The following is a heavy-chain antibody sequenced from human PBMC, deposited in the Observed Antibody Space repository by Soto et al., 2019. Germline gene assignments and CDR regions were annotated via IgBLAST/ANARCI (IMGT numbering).Heavy chain of an antibody. V-gene: IGHV4-61*08. CDR2: IYYSGST. CDR3: ARHACSGGSCYFDY. Sequence: SETLSLTCAVSGGSISSGGYSWSWIRQPPGKGLEWIGYIYYSGSTNYNPSLKSRVTISVDTSKNQFSLKLSSVTAADTAVYYCARHACSGGSCYFDYWGQGTLVTVSS. D-gene: IGHD2-15*01. J-gene: IGHJ4*02. CDR1: GGSISSGGYS.